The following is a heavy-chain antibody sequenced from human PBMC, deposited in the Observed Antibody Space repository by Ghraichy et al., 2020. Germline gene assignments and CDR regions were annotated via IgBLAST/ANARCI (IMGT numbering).Heavy chain of an antibody. J-gene: IGHJ4*02. CDR1: GGSVSSGRYY. CDR2: IYYSGST. CDR3: ARAAAVAGTRRYYFDY. Sequence: SETLSLTCTVSGGSVSSGRYYWSWIRQPPGKGLEWIGYIYYSGSTNYNPSLKSRVTISVDTSKNQFSLKLSSVTAADTAVYYCARAAAVAGTRRYYFDYWGQGTLVTVSS. D-gene: IGHD6-19*01. V-gene: IGHV4-61*01.